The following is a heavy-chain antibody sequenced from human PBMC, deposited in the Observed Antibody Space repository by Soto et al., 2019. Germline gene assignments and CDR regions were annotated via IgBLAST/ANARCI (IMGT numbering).Heavy chain of an antibody. D-gene: IGHD2-21*02. J-gene: IGHJ6*02. Sequence: PSETLSLTCAVYGGSFSGYYWSWIRQPPGKGLEWIGEINHSGSTNYNPSLKSRVTISVDMSQNQFSLNLKYVTAADTAVYYCARDLWGYCGTDCYPLDVWGQGTTVS. CDR2: INHSGST. CDR3: ARDLWGYCGTDCYPLDV. CDR1: GGSFSGYY. V-gene: IGHV4-34*01.